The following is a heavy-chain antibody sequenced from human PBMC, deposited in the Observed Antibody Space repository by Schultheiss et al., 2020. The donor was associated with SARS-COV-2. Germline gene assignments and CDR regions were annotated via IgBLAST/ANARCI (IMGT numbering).Heavy chain of an antibody. V-gene: IGHV4-61*05. D-gene: IGHD6-19*01. CDR3: ARDIPGYSSGWYAGDY. Sequence: SETLSLTCTVSGGSISSSSYYWGWIRQPPGKGLEWIGYIYYSGSTNYNPSLKSRVTISVDTSKNQFSLKLSSVTAADTAVYYCARDIPGYSSGWYAGDYWGQGTLVTVSS. J-gene: IGHJ4*02. CDR2: IYYSGST. CDR1: GGSISSSSYY.